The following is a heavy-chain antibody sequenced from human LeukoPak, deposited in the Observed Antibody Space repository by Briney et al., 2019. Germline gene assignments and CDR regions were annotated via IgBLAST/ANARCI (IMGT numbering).Heavy chain of an antibody. CDR3: ARDQRRVAGQRYYFDY. CDR2: ISYDGSNK. D-gene: IGHD6-19*01. CDR1: GFSFNSHW. Sequence: GGSLRLSCAASGFSFNSHWMSWVRQAPGKGLEWVAVISYDGSNKYYADSVKGRFTISRDNSKNTLYLQMNSLRAEDTAVYYCARDQRRVAGQRYYFDYWGQGTLVTVSS. J-gene: IGHJ4*02. V-gene: IGHV3-30-3*01.